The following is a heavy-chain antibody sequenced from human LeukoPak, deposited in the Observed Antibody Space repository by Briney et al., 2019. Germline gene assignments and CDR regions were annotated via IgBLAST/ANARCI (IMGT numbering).Heavy chain of an antibody. Sequence: ASVRVSCKASGYTFTSCYMHWVRQAPGQGLEWMGIINPSGGSTSYAQKLQGRVTMTRDTSTSTVYMELSSLRSEDTAVYYCAREGTVVAAIYFDYWGQGTLVTVSS. V-gene: IGHV1-46*01. CDR1: GYTFTSCY. CDR3: AREGTVVAAIYFDY. D-gene: IGHD2-15*01. CDR2: INPSGGST. J-gene: IGHJ4*02.